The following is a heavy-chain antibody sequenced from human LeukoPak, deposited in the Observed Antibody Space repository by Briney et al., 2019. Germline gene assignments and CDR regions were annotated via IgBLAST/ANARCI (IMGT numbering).Heavy chain of an antibody. D-gene: IGHD3-3*01. Sequence: GGSLRLSCAASGITFDDYAMHWVRQAPGKGLEWVSGISWNSGSIGYADSVKGRFTISRDNAKNSLYLQMNSLRAEDTAVYYCPREYDFWSGYPDAFDIWGQGTMVTVSS. V-gene: IGHV3-9*01. J-gene: IGHJ3*02. CDR3: PREYDFWSGYPDAFDI. CDR2: ISWNSGSI. CDR1: GITFDDYA.